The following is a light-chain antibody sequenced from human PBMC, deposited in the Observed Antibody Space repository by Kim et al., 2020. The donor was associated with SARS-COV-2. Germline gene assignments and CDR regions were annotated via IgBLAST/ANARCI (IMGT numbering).Light chain of an antibody. V-gene: IGKV1-39*01. Sequence: DIQMTQSPSTLSASVGDRVTITCRASQSINTYLNWYQQRPGKAPTLRIYAASSLQPGVPPRFRGSGSGTDFTLTITSPQPEGFATYLSHYRLRTPYPFG. CDR2: AAS. CDR3: HYRLRTPYP. CDR1: QSINTY. J-gene: IGKJ2*01.